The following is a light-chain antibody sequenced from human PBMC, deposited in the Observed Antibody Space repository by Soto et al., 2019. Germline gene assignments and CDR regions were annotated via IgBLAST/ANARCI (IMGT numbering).Light chain of an antibody. CDR3: QQYGSSPLT. J-gene: IGKJ4*01. Sequence: EFVLTQSPGTLSLSPGERATLSCRASQTVRNNYLAWYQQKPGQAPRLLIYCASSRATGIPDRFSGSGSGTDFTLTISRLEPEDFAVYYCQQYGSSPLTFGGGTKVDIK. V-gene: IGKV3-20*01. CDR1: QTVRNNY. CDR2: CAS.